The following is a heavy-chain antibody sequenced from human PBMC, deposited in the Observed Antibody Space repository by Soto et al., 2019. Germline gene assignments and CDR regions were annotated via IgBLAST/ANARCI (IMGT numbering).Heavy chain of an antibody. CDR2: MNPNSGNT. J-gene: IGHJ4*02. CDR3: AREAAALGNDY. V-gene: IGHV1-8*01. CDR1: GYTFTSYD. D-gene: IGHD6-13*01. Sequence: QVQMVQSGAEVKKPGASVKVSCKASGYTFTSYDINWVRQATGQGLEWMGGMNPNSGNTGYAQKFQGRVNMTRNTYISTAYMEMSSLRSEDTAVYYCAREAAALGNDYWGQGTLVTVSS.